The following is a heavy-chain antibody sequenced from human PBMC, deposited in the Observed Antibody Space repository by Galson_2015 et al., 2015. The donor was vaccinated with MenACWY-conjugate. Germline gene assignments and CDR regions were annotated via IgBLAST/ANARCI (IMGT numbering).Heavy chain of an antibody. D-gene: IGHD2-2*01. CDR2: INSDGSAA. V-gene: IGHV3-74*01. CDR3: ATYCSSPSCYANGAY. CDR1: GFTFSRYW. J-gene: IGHJ4*02. Sequence: LRLSCAASGFTFSRYWLHWVRQSPGKGLVWVSRINSDGSAADYADSVKGRFTISRDNAKNTLYLQMNGLRAEDAAVYYCATYCSSPSCYANGAYWGQGTLVTVSS.